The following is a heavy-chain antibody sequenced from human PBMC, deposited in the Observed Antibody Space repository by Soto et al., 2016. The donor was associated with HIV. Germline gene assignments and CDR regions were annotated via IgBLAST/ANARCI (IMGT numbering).Heavy chain of an antibody. V-gene: IGHV3-33*01. CDR2: IWSDGGDK. CDR3: ASPFDDSGYELDY. CDR1: GFTFSDFG. Sequence: VQLVESGGGVVQTGTSLRLSCSVSGFTFSDFGMHWVRQAPGKGLEWVAVIWSDGGDKYYADSVKGRFTISRDNSKKKVFLQMNSLRVEDTAIYYCASPFDDSGYELDYWGQGTLVTVSS. D-gene: IGHD5-12*01. J-gene: IGHJ4*02.